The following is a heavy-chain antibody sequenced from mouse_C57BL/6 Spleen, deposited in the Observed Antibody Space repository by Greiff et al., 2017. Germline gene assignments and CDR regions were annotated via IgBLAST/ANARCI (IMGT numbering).Heavy chain of an antibody. CDR3: ARFTKLVAHFDY. CDR1: GYAFSSSW. V-gene: IGHV1-82*01. CDR2: IHPRAGDT. D-gene: IGHD1-1*01. J-gene: IGHJ2*01. Sequence: GPELVKPGASVKISCKASGYAFSSSWMNWVKQRPGKGLEWIGRIHPRAGDTNYNGKFTGKATLTADKSSSPAYLQLSSLTSEDSAVSFCARFTKLVAHFDYWGQGTTLTVSS.